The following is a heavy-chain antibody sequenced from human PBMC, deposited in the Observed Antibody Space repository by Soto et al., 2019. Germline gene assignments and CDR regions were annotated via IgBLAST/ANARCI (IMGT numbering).Heavy chain of an antibody. V-gene: IGHV4-59*08. Sequence: SETLSRNGAVAGGSIRDSSGGWIRQSPGKGLEWIGYIYYTGTTKYNPSLKSRVTISVDSSKNQFSLKLDSVTAADTAVYYCARLGGYYQAFDSWGKGTLVTVAS. CDR2: IYYTGTT. CDR3: ARLGGYYQAFDS. J-gene: IGHJ4*02. CDR1: GGSIRDSS. D-gene: IGHD3-22*01.